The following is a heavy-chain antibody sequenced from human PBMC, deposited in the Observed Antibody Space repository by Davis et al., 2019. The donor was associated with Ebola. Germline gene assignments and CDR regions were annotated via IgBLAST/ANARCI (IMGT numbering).Heavy chain of an antibody. Sequence: GGSLRLSCAASGFTFSSYGMHCVRQAPGKGLEWVAVIWYDGSNKYYADSVKGRFTISRDNSKNTLYLQMNSLRAEDTAVYYCAREGAAVPDYYYGMDVWGQGTTVTVSS. CDR3: AREGAAVPDYYYGMDV. V-gene: IGHV3-33*08. CDR2: IWYDGSNK. J-gene: IGHJ6*02. CDR1: GFTFSSYG. D-gene: IGHD6-13*01.